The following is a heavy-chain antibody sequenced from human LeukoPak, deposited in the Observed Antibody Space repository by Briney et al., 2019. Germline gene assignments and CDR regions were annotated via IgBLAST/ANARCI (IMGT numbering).Heavy chain of an antibody. D-gene: IGHD2-2*01. CDR3: ASGGYCSTTTCYPNWFDP. CDR2: IYHSGRT. V-gene: IGHV4-61*08. CDR1: GGSISSGGYY. J-gene: IGHJ5*02. Sequence: SETLSLTCTVSGGSISSGGYYWSWIRQPPGKGLEWIGYIYHSGRTYYNPSLKSRVTISVDTSKNQFSLKLSSVTAADTAVYYCASGGYCSTTTCYPNWFDPWGQGTLVTVSS.